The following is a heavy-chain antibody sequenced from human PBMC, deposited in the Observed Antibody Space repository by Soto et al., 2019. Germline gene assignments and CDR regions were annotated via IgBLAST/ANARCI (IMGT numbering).Heavy chain of an antibody. CDR2: ISGGGDTT. J-gene: IGHJ4*02. CDR3: AKGRGGLGSLSPRVDF. V-gene: IGHV3-23*01. Sequence: EVQLLESGGGLVQPGGSLRLSCAASGFTFNNYAMTWVRQAPGKGLEWVSAISGGGDTTSYADSVKGRFTVSRDGSKNTVELQMSSLRAEDKALYYCAKGRGGLGSLSPRVDFWGQGTLVTVSS. D-gene: IGHD3-16*01. CDR1: GFTFNNYA.